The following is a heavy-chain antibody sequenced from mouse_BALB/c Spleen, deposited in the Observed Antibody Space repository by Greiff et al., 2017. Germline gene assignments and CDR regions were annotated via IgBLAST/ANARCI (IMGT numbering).Heavy chain of an antibody. CDR1: GYTFTSYW. D-gene: IGHD2-3*01. J-gene: IGHJ3*01. Sequence: QVQLQQSGAELAKPGASVKMSCKASGYTFTSYWMHWVKQRPGQGLEWIGYINPSTGYTEYNQKFKDKATLTADKSSSTAYMQLSSLTSEDSAVYYCSGYYFGAYWGQGTLVTVSA. CDR2: INPSTGYT. CDR3: SGYYFGAY. V-gene: IGHV1-7*01.